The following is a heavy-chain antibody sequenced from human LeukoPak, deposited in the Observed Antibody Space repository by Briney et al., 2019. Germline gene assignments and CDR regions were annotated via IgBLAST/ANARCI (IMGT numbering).Heavy chain of an antibody. CDR3: ARGDSSSWAGNWFDP. CDR1: GFTFSSYS. J-gene: IGHJ5*02. CDR2: ISSSSSYI. V-gene: IGHV3-21*01. Sequence: GGSLRLSCAASGFTFSSYSVNWVRQAPGKGLEWVSSISSSSSYIYYADSVKGRFTISRDNAKNSLYLQMNSLRAEDTAVYYCARGDSSSWAGNWFDPWGQGTLVTVSS. D-gene: IGHD6-13*01.